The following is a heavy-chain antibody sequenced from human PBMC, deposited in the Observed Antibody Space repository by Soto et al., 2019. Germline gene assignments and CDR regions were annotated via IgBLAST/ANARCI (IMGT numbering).Heavy chain of an antibody. CDR3: ARDLNSGSFPY. Sequence: SETLSLTCTVSGGSISSYYWSWIRQPPGKGLEWIGYIYYSGSTNYNPSLKSRVTISVDTSKNQFSLKLSSVTAADTAGYYCARDLNSGSFPYWGQGTLVTVSS. CDR1: GGSISSYY. V-gene: IGHV4-59*01. J-gene: IGHJ4*02. CDR2: IYYSGST. D-gene: IGHD1-26*01.